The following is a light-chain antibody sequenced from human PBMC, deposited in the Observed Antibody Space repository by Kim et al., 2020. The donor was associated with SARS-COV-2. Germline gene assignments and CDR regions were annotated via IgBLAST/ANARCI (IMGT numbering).Light chain of an antibody. J-gene: IGKJ1*01. CDR1: HDISDF. CDR3: QESYHAPLT. CDR2: SVS. Sequence: DIQMTQSPSFLTASVVDRVTITCRASHDISDFLNWYQLKPGKAPKLLIYSVSNLEGGVPSRFSGSGSGTDFTLTISSLQPEDFATYYCQESYHAPLTFGQGTKLEI. V-gene: IGKV1-39*01.